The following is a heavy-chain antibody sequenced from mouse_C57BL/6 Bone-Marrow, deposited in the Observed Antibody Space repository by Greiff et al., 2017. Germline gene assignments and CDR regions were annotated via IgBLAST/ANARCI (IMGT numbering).Heavy chain of an antibody. V-gene: IGHV7-3*01. CDR3: ARLTGTLYYFDY. D-gene: IGHD4-1*01. CDR1: GFTFTDYY. J-gene: IGHJ2*01. CDR2: IRNKANGYTT. Sequence: EVQLVESGGGLVQPGGSLSLSCAASGFTFTDYYMSWVRQPPGKALEWLGFIRNKANGYTTEYSASVKGRFTISRDNSQSILCLQMNALRAEDSATYYCARLTGTLYYFDYWGQGTTLTVSS.